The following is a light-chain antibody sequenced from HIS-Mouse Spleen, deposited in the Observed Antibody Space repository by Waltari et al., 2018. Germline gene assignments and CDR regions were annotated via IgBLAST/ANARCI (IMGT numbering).Light chain of an antibody. V-gene: IGLV2-23*01. CDR3: CSYAGSSPYVV. Sequence: QSALTQPASVSGSPGQSITIPCPGTSSDVGSYNLVSWYQQPPGKAPKLMIYEGSKRPSGVSNRFSGSKSGNTASLTISGLQAEDEADYYCCSYAGSSPYVVFGGGTKLTVL. CDR2: EGS. J-gene: IGLJ2*01. CDR1: SSDVGSYNL.